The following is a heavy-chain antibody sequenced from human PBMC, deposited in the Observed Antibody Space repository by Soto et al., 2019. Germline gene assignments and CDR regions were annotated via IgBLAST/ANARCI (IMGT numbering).Heavy chain of an antibody. J-gene: IGHJ6*03. Sequence: SETLSLTCTVSGGSISSYYWSWIRQPPGKGLEWIGYIYYSGSTNYNPSLKSRVTISVDTSKNQFSLKLSSVTAADTAVYYCARHGALWQSTPDGRGYYYYYMDVWGKGTTVTVSS. D-gene: IGHD1-26*01. CDR3: ARHGALWQSTPDGRGYYYYYMDV. CDR1: GGSISSYY. CDR2: IYYSGST. V-gene: IGHV4-59*08.